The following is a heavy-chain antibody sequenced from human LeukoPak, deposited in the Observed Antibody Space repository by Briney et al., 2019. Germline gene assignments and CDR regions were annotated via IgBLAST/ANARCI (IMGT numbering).Heavy chain of an antibody. CDR3: ARGYSYGPPKGTADV. V-gene: IGHV1-69*13. CDR2: IIPIFGTA. J-gene: IGHJ6*04. Sequence: SVKVSCKASGGTFSSYAISWVRQAPGQGLEWMGGIIPIFGTANYAQKFQGRVTITADESTSTAYMGLSSLRSEDTAVYYCARGYSYGPPKGTADVWGKGTTVTVSS. D-gene: IGHD5-18*01. CDR1: GGTFSSYA.